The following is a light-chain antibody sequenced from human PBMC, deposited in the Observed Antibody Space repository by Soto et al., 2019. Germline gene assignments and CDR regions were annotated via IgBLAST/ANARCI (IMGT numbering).Light chain of an antibody. V-gene: IGKV3-20*01. CDR1: QSVSSSY. J-gene: IGKJ1*01. Sequence: EIVLTQSPGTLSLSPGERATLSCRASQSVSSSYLAWYQQKPGQAPRLLIYGASGRATGIPDRFSGSGYGTDFTLTISRLEPEDFAVYYCQQYGSSPQTFGQGTKVEIK. CDR3: QQYGSSPQT. CDR2: GAS.